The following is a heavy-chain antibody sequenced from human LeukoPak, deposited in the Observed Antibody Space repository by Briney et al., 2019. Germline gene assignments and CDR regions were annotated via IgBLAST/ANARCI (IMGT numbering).Heavy chain of an antibody. J-gene: IGHJ5*02. Sequence: SETLSLTCTVSGGSISNYYWTWIRQPAGKGLEWIGRIYTSGSTNYNPSLKSRVTMSVDTSKNQFSLKLSSVTAADTAVYYCARDTRSYSSVFFDPWGQGTRVTVSS. CDR1: GGSISNYY. V-gene: IGHV4-4*07. CDR2: IYTSGST. CDR3: ARDTRSYSSVFFDP. D-gene: IGHD6-25*01.